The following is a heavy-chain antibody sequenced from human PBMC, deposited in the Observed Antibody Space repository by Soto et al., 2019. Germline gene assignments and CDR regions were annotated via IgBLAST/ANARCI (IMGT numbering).Heavy chain of an antibody. CDR1: GGTFSSYS. V-gene: IGHV1-69*01. CDR2: IIPIFGTA. D-gene: IGHD1-26*01. J-gene: IGHJ4*02. CDR3: ARDSGRHSWGINY. Sequence: QVQLVQSGAGVKKPGSSVKVSCKASGGTFSSYSINWVRQAPGQGLEWMGEIIPIFGTANYAQKFQGRVTITADESMSTAYMEISSMRSEDTAVYYCARDSGRHSWGINYWGKGPLVTVSS.